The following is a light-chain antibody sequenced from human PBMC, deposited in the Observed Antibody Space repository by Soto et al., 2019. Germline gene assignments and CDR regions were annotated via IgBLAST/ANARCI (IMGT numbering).Light chain of an antibody. Sequence: QSALTQPPSASGSPGQSVTISCTGTSSDVGAYDYVSWYQQHPGKAPKLMIYEVSQRPSGVPDRFSGSKSGNTASLTISGLQAEDEGDYYCSSFTSSSTQVFGGGTKLTVL. J-gene: IGLJ2*01. CDR3: SSFTSSSTQV. CDR2: EVS. CDR1: SSDVGAYDY. V-gene: IGLV2-8*01.